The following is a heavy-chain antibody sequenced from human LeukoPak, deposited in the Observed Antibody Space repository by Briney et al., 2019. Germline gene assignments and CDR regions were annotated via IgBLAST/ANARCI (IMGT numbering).Heavy chain of an antibody. Sequence: PGGSLRLSCAASGFTFSSYAMSWVRQAPGKGLEWVSAISGSGGSTYYADSVKGRFTISRDNSKNTLYLQMNSLRAEDTAVYYCASQKVSYYYYMDVWGKGTTVTVSS. CDR1: GFTFSSYA. D-gene: IGHD2-8*01. V-gene: IGHV3-23*01. CDR3: ASQKVSYYYYMDV. CDR2: ISGSGGST. J-gene: IGHJ6*03.